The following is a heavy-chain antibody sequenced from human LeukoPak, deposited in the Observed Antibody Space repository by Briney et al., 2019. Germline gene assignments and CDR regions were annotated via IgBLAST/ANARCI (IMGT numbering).Heavy chain of an antibody. CDR2: IYYSGST. CDR1: GGSISSSSYY. Sequence: PSETLSLTCTVSGGSISSSSYYWGWIRQPPGKGLEWIGSIYYSGSTYYNPSLKSRVTISVDTSKNQFSLKLSSVTAADTAVYYCARHSITMIAFGYWGQGTLVTVSS. CDR3: ARHSITMIAFGY. J-gene: IGHJ4*02. V-gene: IGHV4-39*01. D-gene: IGHD3-22*01.